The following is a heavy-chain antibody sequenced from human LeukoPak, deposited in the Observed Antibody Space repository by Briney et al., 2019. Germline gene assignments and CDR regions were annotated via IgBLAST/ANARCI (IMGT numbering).Heavy chain of an antibody. Sequence: GGSLGLSCVVSGSTFSNYWMHWVRQAPGKGLVWVSRINTDGSDTSYVDSVRGRFTVSRDNAKNTLYLQMNSLRSEDTAVYYCARRGEDGFGYRYWGQGTLVTVSS. CDR3: ARRGEDGFGYRY. V-gene: IGHV3-74*01. CDR2: INTDGSDT. J-gene: IGHJ4*02. CDR1: GSTFSNYW. D-gene: IGHD5-12*01.